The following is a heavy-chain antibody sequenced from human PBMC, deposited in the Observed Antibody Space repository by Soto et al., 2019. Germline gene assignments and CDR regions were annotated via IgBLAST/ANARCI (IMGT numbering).Heavy chain of an antibody. CDR2: IIPIFGTA. D-gene: IGHD2-15*01. CDR1: GGTFSSYA. J-gene: IGHJ6*02. V-gene: IGHV1-69*01. Sequence: QVQLVQSGAEVQKPGSSVKVSCKASGGTFSSYAISWVRQAPGQGLEWMGGIIPIFGTANYAQKFQGRVPITADETTRTAYMEQSRLRSEDTAVYYCSTDIVGVVAATSTCRYYYYYGMDVWGQGTTVTVSS. CDR3: STDIVGVVAATSTCRYYYYYGMDV.